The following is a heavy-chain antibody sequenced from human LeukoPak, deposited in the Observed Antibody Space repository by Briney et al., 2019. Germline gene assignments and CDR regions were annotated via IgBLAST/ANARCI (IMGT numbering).Heavy chain of an antibody. CDR1: GYTFPSYF. D-gene: IGHD3-10*01. V-gene: IGHV1-46*03. CDR2: INPTGGST. CDR3: ASYYYGSGSVNDYYGMDV. Sequence: ASVKVSCKASGYTFPSYFMHWVRQAPGQGLEWMGIINPTGGSTTYAQKFQGRVTMTRDTSTSTVYMELSSLRSDDTAVYYCASYYYGSGSVNDYYGMDVWGQGTTVTVSS. J-gene: IGHJ6*02.